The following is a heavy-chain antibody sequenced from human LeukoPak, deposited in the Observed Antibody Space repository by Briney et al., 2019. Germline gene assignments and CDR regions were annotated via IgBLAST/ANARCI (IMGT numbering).Heavy chain of an antibody. Sequence: PSETLSLTCTVSGGSISSGSYYWTWIRQPAGKGLEWIGRFYTSVSANYNPSLKSRVTISVDTSKNQFSLKLNSVTAADTAVYYCARGGSGWSYYMDVWGKGTTVTISS. V-gene: IGHV4-61*02. CDR1: GGSISSGSYY. J-gene: IGHJ6*03. CDR2: FYTSVSA. D-gene: IGHD6-19*01. CDR3: ARGGSGWSYYMDV.